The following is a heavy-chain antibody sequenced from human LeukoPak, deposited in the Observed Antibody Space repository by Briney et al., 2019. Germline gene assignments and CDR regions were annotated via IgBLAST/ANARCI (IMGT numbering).Heavy chain of an antibody. D-gene: IGHD1-26*01. CDR2: IRKKANSYST. J-gene: IGHJ4*02. Sequence: GGPLRLSCPASGFTSMNHYMAWSRKPPGKGLKWVGRIRKKANSYSTEYAASVKGRFTISRDDSENSVYLQMNSLKTEDTAVYFCARSGSYAPLDYWGQGTLVTVSS. CDR3: ARSGSYAPLDY. CDR1: GFTSMNHY. V-gene: IGHV3-72*01.